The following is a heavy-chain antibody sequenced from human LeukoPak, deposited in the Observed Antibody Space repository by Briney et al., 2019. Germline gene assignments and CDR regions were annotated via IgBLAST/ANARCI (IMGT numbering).Heavy chain of an antibody. V-gene: IGHV3-23*01. CDR2: ISGSGGST. CDR3: AKDTRWEYPNFDY. Sequence: LSGGPLRLSCAASGLTFSSYAMSCVRQAPGKGLEWVSAISGSGGSTYYADSVKGRFTISRDNSKNTLYLQMNSLRAEDTAVYYCAKDTRWEYPNFDYWGQGTLVTVSS. J-gene: IGHJ4*02. CDR1: GLTFSSYA. D-gene: IGHD1-26*01.